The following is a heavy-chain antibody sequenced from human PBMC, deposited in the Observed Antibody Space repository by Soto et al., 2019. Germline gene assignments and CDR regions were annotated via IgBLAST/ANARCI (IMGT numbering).Heavy chain of an antibody. J-gene: IGHJ6*02. D-gene: IGHD6-19*01. CDR3: ARARYSSGWYEYYYGMDV. V-gene: IGHV4-59*01. Sequence: SETLSLTCTVSGGSISSYYWSWIRQPPGKGLEWIGYIYYSGSTNYNPSLKSRVTISVDTSKNQFSLKLSSVTAADTAVYYCARARYSSGWYEYYYGMDVWGQGTTVTVS. CDR1: GGSISSYY. CDR2: IYYSGST.